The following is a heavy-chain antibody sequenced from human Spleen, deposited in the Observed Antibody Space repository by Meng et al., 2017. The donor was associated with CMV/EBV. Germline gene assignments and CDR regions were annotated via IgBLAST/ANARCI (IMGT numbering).Heavy chain of an antibody. Sequence: GESLKISCAASGFTFSGYAMSWVRQAPGKGLEWVSGISGSGDSTYYVDSMKGRSTISRDNSKNTLYLQINGLRAEDTAVYYCARGVPIVSTGTKFDYWGQGTLVTVSS. CDR1: GFTFSGYA. CDR2: ISGSGDST. J-gene: IGHJ4*02. D-gene: IGHD1-1*01. CDR3: ARGVPIVSTGTKFDY. V-gene: IGHV3-23*01.